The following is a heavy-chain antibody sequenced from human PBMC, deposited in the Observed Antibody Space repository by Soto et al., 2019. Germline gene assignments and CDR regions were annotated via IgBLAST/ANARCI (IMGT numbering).Heavy chain of an antibody. CDR3: ARREIQGPIDY. V-gene: IGHV4-28*01. CDR1: GYSISSSNW. CDR2: IYYSGTT. Sequence: QVQLQESGPGRVKPSDTLSLTCAVSGYSISSSNWWGWIRQPPGKGLEWIGYIYYSGTTYYNPSLKSRVTMSVDTSKNQFSLKLTAVTAVDTAVYYCARREIQGPIDYWGQGTLVTVSS. J-gene: IGHJ4*02. D-gene: IGHD1-26*01.